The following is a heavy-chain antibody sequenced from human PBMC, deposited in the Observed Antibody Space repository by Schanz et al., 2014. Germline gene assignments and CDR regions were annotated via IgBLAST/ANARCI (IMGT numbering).Heavy chain of an antibody. J-gene: IGHJ6*02. CDR2: ISPYNGNT. CDR1: GYTFTDYG. V-gene: IGHV1-18*01. CDR3: ARAKRFGDMDV. Sequence: QVQLVQSGAEVKKPGASVKVSCKASGYTFTDYGLSWVRQAPGQGLEWMGWISPYNGNTNYAQKFQGRLTMTRDTSTSTVYMELSSLRSDDTAVYYCARAKRFGDMDVWGQGTTVTVSS. D-gene: IGHD3-10*01.